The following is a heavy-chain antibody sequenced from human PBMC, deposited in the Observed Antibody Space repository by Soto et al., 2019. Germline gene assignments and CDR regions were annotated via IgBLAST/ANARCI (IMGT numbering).Heavy chain of an antibody. Sequence: SETLSLTCTVSGDSIRSSSYWGWIRQPPGKGLEWIGSIYSTGNAYYNPSLNSQVTISVDTSKNQFSLNVISVTAADTAVYYCRRSSRYSTDVWGQGTTVTSP. J-gene: IGHJ6*02. D-gene: IGHD6-13*01. CDR2: IYSTGNA. CDR3: RRSSRYSTDV. CDR1: GDSIRSSSY. V-gene: IGHV4-39*01.